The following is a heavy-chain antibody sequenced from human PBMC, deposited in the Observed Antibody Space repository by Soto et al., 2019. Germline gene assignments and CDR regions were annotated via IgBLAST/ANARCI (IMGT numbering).Heavy chain of an antibody. CDR3: AKDIIRFLEWLSTSYYGMDV. Sequence: GGSLRLSCAASGFTFSSYAMSWVRQAPGKGLEWVSAISGSGGSTYYADSVKGRFTISRDNSKNTLYLQMNSLRAEDTAVYYCAKDIIRFLEWLSTSYYGMDVWGQGTTVTVS. D-gene: IGHD3-3*01. CDR1: GFTFSSYA. J-gene: IGHJ6*02. V-gene: IGHV3-23*01. CDR2: ISGSGGST.